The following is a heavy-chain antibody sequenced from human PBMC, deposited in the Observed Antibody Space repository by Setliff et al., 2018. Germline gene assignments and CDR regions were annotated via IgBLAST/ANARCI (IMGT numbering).Heavy chain of an antibody. CDR1: GYTFAGYY. CDR2: ISGGNGNT. J-gene: IGHJ5*02. Sequence: ASVKVSCKASGYTFAGYYMHWVRQAPGQGLEWLGWISGGNGNTKYSQKFQGRVTITRDTSASTGYMELSSLRSEDTAVYYCARLQAIFGVFKDGDWFDPWGQGTLVT. D-gene: IGHD3-3*01. CDR3: ARLQAIFGVFKDGDWFDP. V-gene: IGHV1-3*01.